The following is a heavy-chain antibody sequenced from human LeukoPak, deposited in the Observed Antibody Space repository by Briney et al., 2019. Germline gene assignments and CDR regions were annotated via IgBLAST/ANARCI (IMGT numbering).Heavy chain of an antibody. CDR1: GYTFTGYY. V-gene: IGHV1-2*02. J-gene: IGHJ5*02. Sequence: GASVKVSCTASGYTFTGYYMHWVRQAPGQGLEWMGWINPNSGGTNYAQKSQGRVTMTRDTSISTAYMELSSLKSDDTAVYYCARARGNNWFDPWGQGTLVTVSS. CDR3: ARARGNNWFDP. CDR2: INPNSGGT.